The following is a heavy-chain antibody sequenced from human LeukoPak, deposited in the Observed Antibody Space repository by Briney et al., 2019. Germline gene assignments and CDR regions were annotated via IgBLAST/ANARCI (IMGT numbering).Heavy chain of an antibody. Sequence: PGGSLRLSCAASGFTFSSYSMNWVRQAPGKGLEWVSSISSSSSYIYYADSVKGRFTISGDNAKNSLYLQMNSLRAEDTAVYYCAKDHRYYDSSGYYYYYYGMDVWGQGTTVTVSS. CDR3: AKDHRYYDSSGYYYYYYGMDV. J-gene: IGHJ6*02. CDR2: ISSSSSYI. D-gene: IGHD3-22*01. V-gene: IGHV3-21*01. CDR1: GFTFSSYS.